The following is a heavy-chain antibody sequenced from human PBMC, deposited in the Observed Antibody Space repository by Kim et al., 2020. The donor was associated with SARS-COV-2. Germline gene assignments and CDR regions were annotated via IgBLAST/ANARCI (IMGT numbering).Heavy chain of an antibody. D-gene: IGHD1-26*01. J-gene: IGHJ4*02. V-gene: IGHV3-21*01. CDR2: ISSSSSYI. Sequence: GGSLRLSCAASGFTFSSYSMNWVRQAPGKGLEWVSSISSSSSYIYYADSVKGRFTISRDNAKNSLYLQMNSLRAEDTAVYYCARVEWELLLGGVDYWGQGILVTVSS. CDR3: ARVEWELLLGGVDY. CDR1: GFTFSSYS.